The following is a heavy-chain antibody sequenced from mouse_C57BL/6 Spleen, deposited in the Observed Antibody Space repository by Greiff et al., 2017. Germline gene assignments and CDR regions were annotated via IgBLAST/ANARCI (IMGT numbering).Heavy chain of an antibody. J-gene: IGHJ2*01. CDR3: ARHRSGRGDLDY. CDR1: GFTFSSYG. D-gene: IGHD1-3*01. V-gene: IGHV5-6*01. Sequence: DVQLVESGGDLVKPGGSLKLSCAASGFTFSSYGMSWVRQTPDKRLEWVATFRSGGSYTYYPGSVKGRFTISRDNAKNTLYLQMSSLKSEDTAMYYCARHRSGRGDLDYWGQGTTLTVSS. CDR2: FRSGGSYT.